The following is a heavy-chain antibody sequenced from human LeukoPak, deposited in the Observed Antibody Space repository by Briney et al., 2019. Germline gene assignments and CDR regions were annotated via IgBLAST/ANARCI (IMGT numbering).Heavy chain of an antibody. D-gene: IGHD5-24*01. CDR1: RFTVSSNY. Sequence: QPGGSLRLSCAASRFTVSSNYMSWVRQAPGKGLEWVSVIYSGGSTYYADSVKGRFTISRDNSKNTLYLQMNSLRAEDTAVYYCARGEMATIPIDYWGQGTLVTVSS. V-gene: IGHV3-66*02. CDR2: IYSGGST. J-gene: IGHJ4*02. CDR3: ARGEMATIPIDY.